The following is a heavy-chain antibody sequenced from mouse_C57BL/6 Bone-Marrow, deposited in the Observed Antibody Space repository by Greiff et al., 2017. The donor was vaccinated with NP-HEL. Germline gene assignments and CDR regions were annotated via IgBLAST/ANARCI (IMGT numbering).Heavy chain of an antibody. V-gene: IGHV14-1*01. Sequence: VQLKQSGAELVRPGASVKLSCTASGFNIKDYYMHWVKQRPEQGLEWIGRIDPEDGDTEYAPKFQGKATMTAGTSSNTAYLQLSSLTSEDTAVYYCTTSELALFDYWGQGTTLTVSS. CDR3: TTSELALFDY. D-gene: IGHD4-1*01. J-gene: IGHJ2*01. CDR2: IDPEDGDT. CDR1: GFNIKDYY.